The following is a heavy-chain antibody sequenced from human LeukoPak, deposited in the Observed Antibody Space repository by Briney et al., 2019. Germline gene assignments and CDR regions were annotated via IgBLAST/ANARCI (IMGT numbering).Heavy chain of an antibody. J-gene: IGHJ6*02. D-gene: IGHD4-17*01. Sequence: PGRSLRLSCTASGFTFGDYAMSWVRQAPGKGMEWVGFIRSKAYGGTTEYAASVKGRFTISRDDSKSIAYLQMNSLKTEDTAVYYCTTPPSTVTFHRGNSLYYYYYGMDVWGQGTTGTVSS. V-gene: IGHV3-49*04. CDR1: GFTFGDYA. CDR2: IRSKAYGGTT. CDR3: TTPPSTVTFHRGNSLYYYYYGMDV.